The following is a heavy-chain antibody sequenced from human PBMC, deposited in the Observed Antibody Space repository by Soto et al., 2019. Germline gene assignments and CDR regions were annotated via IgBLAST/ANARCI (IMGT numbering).Heavy chain of an antibody. J-gene: IGHJ3*02. V-gene: IGHV4-30-4*01. CDR2: IYYSGST. CDR1: GGSISSGDYY. D-gene: IGHD4-17*01. CDR3: AREGGFDDYGDPDAFDI. Sequence: QVQLQESGPGLVKPSQTLSLTCTVSGGSISSGDYYWSWIRQPPGKGLEWIGYIYYSGSTYYNPSLKRRVTISVDTSKNQFSLKLSSVTAADTAVYYCAREGGFDDYGDPDAFDIWGQGTMVTVSS.